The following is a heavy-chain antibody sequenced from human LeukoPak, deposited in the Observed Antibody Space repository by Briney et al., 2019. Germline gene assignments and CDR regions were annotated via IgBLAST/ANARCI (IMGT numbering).Heavy chain of an antibody. V-gene: IGHV3-53*01. CDR3: AKARYCSGGTCPEWFDP. CDR2: IYSGGNT. D-gene: IGHD2-15*01. J-gene: IGHJ5*02. CDR1: GFNVNSNY. Sequence: GGSLRLSCAASGFNVNSNYMNWVRQAPGKGLEWVSAIYSGGNTYYADPVKGRFTISRDNSKNTLYLQMNSLRAEDTAIYYCAKARYCSGGTCPEWFDPWGQGTLVTVSS.